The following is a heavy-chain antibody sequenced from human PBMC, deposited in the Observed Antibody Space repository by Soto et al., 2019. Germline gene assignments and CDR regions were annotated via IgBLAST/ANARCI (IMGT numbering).Heavy chain of an antibody. Sequence: QITLKESGPTLVKPTQTLTLTCTFSGFSLNTGGLGVGWIRQPPGKALEWLALIYWDYDKRDNLSLKSRLTITRETSKNQVVLTMPNMDPVDAGTSYCVHSRCGGDCLQSYSSHFYYGLDVWDPGTTVTVSS. D-gene: IGHD2-21*02. V-gene: IGHV2-5*02. CDR1: GFSLNTGGLG. J-gene: IGHJ6*02. CDR3: VHSRCGGDCLQSYSSHFYYGLDV. CDR2: IYWDYDK.